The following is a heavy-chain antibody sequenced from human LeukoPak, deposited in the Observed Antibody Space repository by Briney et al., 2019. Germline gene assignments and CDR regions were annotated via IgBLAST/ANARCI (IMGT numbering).Heavy chain of an antibody. J-gene: IGHJ4*02. CDR1: GGSFSVYY. D-gene: IGHD5-18*01. Sequence: SETLSLTCAVYGGSFSVYYWSWIRQPPGKGLEWIGEINHSGSTNYNPSLKSRVTISVDTSKNQFSLKLSSVTAADTDVYYCARGVGIQLWIYWGQGTLLTVSS. V-gene: IGHV4-34*01. CDR2: INHSGST. CDR3: ARGVGIQLWIY.